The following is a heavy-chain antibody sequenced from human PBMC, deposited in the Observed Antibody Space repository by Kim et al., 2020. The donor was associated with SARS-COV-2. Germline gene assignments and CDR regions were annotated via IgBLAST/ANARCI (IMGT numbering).Heavy chain of an antibody. Sequence: GGSLRLSCAASGFTFSSYAMHWVRQAPGKGLEWVAVISYDGSNKYYADSVKGRFTISRDNSKNTLYLQMNSLRAEDTAVYYCARGNIAAAGNDYWGQGTLVTVSS. D-gene: IGHD6-13*01. CDR3: ARGNIAAAGNDY. CDR2: ISYDGSNK. V-gene: IGHV3-30*04. CDR1: GFTFSSYA. J-gene: IGHJ4*02.